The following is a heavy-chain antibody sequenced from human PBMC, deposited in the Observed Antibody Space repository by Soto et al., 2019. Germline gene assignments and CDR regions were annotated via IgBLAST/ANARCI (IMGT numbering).Heavy chain of an antibody. CDR2: ISAYNGNT. CDR1: GYTFTSYG. J-gene: IGHJ6*02. D-gene: IGHD2-2*01. V-gene: IGHV1-18*01. Sequence: VASVKVSCKASGYTFTSYGISWVRQAPGQGLEWMGWISAYNGNTNYAQKLQGRVTMTTDTSTSTAYMELRSLRSDDTAVYYCARDRGCSSTSCWDYYYYGMDVWGQGTTVTVSS. CDR3: ARDRGCSSTSCWDYYYYGMDV.